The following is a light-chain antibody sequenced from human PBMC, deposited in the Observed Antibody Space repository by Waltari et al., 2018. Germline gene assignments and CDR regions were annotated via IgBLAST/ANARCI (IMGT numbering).Light chain of an antibody. CDR3: TAWDDTVRGLL. V-gene: IGLV1-47*01. CDR1: SATVAKNE. Sequence: QSLLTQPPSASGAPGQVVTISCSGNSATVAKNEVAWYQRLPGTAPKLLVFRDRQRPSGVPDRFSGSKSGSSASLTIRGLQSADEADYFCTAWDDTVRGLLFGGGTKLTVL. CDR2: RDR. J-gene: IGLJ2*01.